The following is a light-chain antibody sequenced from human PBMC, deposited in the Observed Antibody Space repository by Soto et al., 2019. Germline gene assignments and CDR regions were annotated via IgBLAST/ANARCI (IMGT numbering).Light chain of an antibody. CDR3: QQYNNRPT. CDR2: GAS. Sequence: EIVMTQSPATLSVSPGERATLSCRASQSVSSNVAWYQQKPGQAPRLLIYGASTRATGLPARFSGSGSGTEFTLAISSLQSEDFAVYYCQQYNNRPTFGQGTKVEIK. J-gene: IGKJ1*01. V-gene: IGKV3-15*01. CDR1: QSVSSN.